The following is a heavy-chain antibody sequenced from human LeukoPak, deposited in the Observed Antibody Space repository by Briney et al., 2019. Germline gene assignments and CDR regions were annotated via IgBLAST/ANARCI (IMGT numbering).Heavy chain of an antibody. Sequence: ASVKVSCKASGGTFSSYAISWVRQAPGQGLEWMGRIIPILGIANYAQKFQGRVTITADKSTSTAYMELSSLRSEDTAMYYCARDRIGGGIVVVTAAYFDYWGQGTLVTVSS. CDR1: GGTFSSYA. CDR3: ARDRIGGGIVVVTAAYFDY. J-gene: IGHJ4*02. D-gene: IGHD2-21*02. V-gene: IGHV1-69*04. CDR2: IIPILGIA.